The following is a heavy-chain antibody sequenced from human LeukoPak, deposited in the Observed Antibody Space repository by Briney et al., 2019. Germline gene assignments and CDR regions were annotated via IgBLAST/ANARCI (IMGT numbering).Heavy chain of an antibody. CDR1: GFTFSSYG. D-gene: IGHD3-9*01. V-gene: IGHV3-30*02. CDR2: IRYDGSNK. Sequence: GGSLRLSCAESGFTFSSYGMHWVRQAPGKGLEWVAFIRYDGSNKYYADSVKGRFTISRDNSKNTLYLQMNSLRAEDTAVYYCAKDQLYYDILTGPDYWGQGTVVTVSS. CDR3: AKDQLYYDILTGPDY. J-gene: IGHJ4*02.